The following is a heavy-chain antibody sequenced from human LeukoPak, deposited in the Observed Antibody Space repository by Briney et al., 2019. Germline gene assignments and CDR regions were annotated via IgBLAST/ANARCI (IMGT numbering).Heavy chain of an antibody. CDR2: IYYSGST. D-gene: IGHD3-10*01. J-gene: IGHJ3*02. CDR3: ARDNRGYAFDI. V-gene: IGHV4-38-2*02. CDR1: GYSISSGYY. Sequence: SETLSLTCTVSGYSISSGYYWGWIRQPPGKGLEWIGYIYYSGSTYYNPSLKSRVTISVDTSKNQFSLKLSSVTAADTAVYYCARDNRGYAFDIWGQGTMVTVSS.